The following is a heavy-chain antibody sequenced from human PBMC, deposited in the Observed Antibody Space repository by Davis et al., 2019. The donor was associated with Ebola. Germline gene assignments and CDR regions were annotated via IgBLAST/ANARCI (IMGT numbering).Heavy chain of an antibody. CDR2: ISSSSSYI. CDR1: GFTFSSYS. J-gene: IGHJ2*01. D-gene: IGHD3-16*01. Sequence: GESLKISCAASGFTFSSYSMNWVRQAPGKGLEWVSSISSSSSYIYYADSVKGRFTISRDNSKNTLYLQMNSLRAEDTAVYYCARERVRGSPGADWYFDLWGRGTLVTVSS. V-gene: IGHV3-21*01. CDR3: ARERVRGSPGADWYFDL.